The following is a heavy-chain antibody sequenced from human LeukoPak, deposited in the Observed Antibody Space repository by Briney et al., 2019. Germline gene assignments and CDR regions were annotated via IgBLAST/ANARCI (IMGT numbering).Heavy chain of an antibody. CDR1: GFTFSNAW. J-gene: IGHJ4*02. Sequence: GGSLRLSCAASGFTFSNAWMSWVRQAPGKGLEWVGRIKTKTDGGTTDYAAPVKGRFTISRDDSKNTLYLQMNSLKTEDTAVYFCTTDGLGAGGLDYWGQGTLVTVSS. CDR3: TTDGLGAGGLDY. D-gene: IGHD6-13*01. V-gene: IGHV3-15*01. CDR2: IKTKTDGGTT.